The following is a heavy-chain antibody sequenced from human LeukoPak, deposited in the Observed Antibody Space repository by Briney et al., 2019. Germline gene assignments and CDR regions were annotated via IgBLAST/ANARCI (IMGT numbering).Heavy chain of an antibody. CDR3: ARGGPPGYYYDYYMDV. Sequence: SETLSLTCTVSGGSISSYYWSRIRQTPGKGLEWIGYIYYSGSTNFNPSLKSRVTISVDTSKNQSSLKMSSVTAADTAVYFCARGGPPGYYYDYYMDVWGKGTTVTISS. CDR1: GGSISSYY. V-gene: IGHV4-59*01. J-gene: IGHJ6*03. CDR2: IYYSGST.